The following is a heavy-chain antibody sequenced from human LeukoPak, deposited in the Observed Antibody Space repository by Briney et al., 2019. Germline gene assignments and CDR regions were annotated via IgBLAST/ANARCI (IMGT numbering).Heavy chain of an antibody. Sequence: GGSLRLSCAASGFTVSSNYMSWVRQAPGKGLEWVSVIYSGGSTYYADSVKGRFTISRDNSKNTLYLQMNSPRAEDTAVYYCARDLGPGYYDFWSGTDYWGQGTLVTVSS. CDR1: GFTVSSNY. D-gene: IGHD3-3*01. V-gene: IGHV3-66*01. CDR2: IYSGGST. J-gene: IGHJ4*02. CDR3: ARDLGPGYYDFWSGTDY.